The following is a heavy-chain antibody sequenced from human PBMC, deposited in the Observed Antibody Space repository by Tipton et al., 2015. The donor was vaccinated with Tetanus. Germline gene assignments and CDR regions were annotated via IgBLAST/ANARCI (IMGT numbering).Heavy chain of an antibody. V-gene: IGHV4-34*01. D-gene: IGHD5-24*01. CDR1: GGSFSLYY. CDR2: ISHSGSS. Sequence: TLSLTCTVSGGSFSLYYWNWVRQSPGKGLEWIGEISHSGSSSYSPSLKSRVTISVDTSKNQFSLRLRSVAAADTAVYYCARGGRDAYNNPLGAFDVWGRGTTDTVSS. J-gene: IGHJ3*01. CDR3: ARGGRDAYNNPLGAFDV.